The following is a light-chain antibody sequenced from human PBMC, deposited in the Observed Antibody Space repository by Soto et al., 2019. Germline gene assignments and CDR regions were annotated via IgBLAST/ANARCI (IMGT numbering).Light chain of an antibody. CDR1: SSDVGDSDF. V-gene: IGLV2-14*01. CDR3: CSYTRSYTGV. J-gene: IGLJ3*02. Sequence: QSALTQPASVSGSPGQSITISCTGTSSDVGDSDFVSWYQQRPGKAPKLMIYKVSNRPSGVSNRFSGSKSGNTASLAISGLQAEDEDDYYCCSYTRSYTGVFGGGTKVTVL. CDR2: KVS.